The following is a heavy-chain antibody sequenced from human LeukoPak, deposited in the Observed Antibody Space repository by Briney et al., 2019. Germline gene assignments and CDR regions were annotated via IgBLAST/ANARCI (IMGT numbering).Heavy chain of an antibody. D-gene: IGHD6-25*01. Sequence: GGSLRLSCAASGFTFSSYSMNWVRRAPGKGLEWVSSISSSSSYIYYADSVRGRFTISRDNAKNSLYLQMNSLRAEDTAVYYCARDPFSAGAEYFQYWGQGTLVTVSS. CDR3: ARDPFSAGAEYFQY. CDR2: ISSSSSYI. V-gene: IGHV3-21*01. J-gene: IGHJ1*01. CDR1: GFTFSSYS.